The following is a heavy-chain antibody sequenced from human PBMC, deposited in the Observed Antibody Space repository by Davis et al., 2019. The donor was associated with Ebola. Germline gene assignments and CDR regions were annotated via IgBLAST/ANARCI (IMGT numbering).Heavy chain of an antibody. CDR2: MNPNSGNT. Sequence: ASVKVSCKASGYTFTGYYMHWVRQAPGQGLEWMGWMNPNSGNTGYAQKFQGRVTITRNTSISTAYMELSSLRSEDTAVYYCARAGYSSSWYSIVYYYYGMDVWGQGTTVTVSS. J-gene: IGHJ6*02. V-gene: IGHV1-8*03. CDR1: GYTFTGYY. D-gene: IGHD6-13*01. CDR3: ARAGYSSSWYSIVYYYYGMDV.